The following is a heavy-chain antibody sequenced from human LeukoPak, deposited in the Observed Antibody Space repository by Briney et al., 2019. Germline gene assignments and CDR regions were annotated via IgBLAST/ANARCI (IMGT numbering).Heavy chain of an antibody. Sequence: GGFLRLSCAASGFTFSSYAMSWVRQAPGKGLEWVSAISGSGGSTYYADSVKGRFTISRDNSKNTLYLQMNSLRAEDTAVYYCAKDRFDSSSWGSFDYWGQGTLVTVSS. V-gene: IGHV3-23*01. CDR2: ISGSGGST. CDR3: AKDRFDSSSWGSFDY. D-gene: IGHD6-13*01. J-gene: IGHJ4*02. CDR1: GFTFSSYA.